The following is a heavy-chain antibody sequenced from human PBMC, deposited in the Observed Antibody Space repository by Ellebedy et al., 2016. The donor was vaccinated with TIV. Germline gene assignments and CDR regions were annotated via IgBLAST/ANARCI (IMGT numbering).Heavy chain of an antibody. CDR1: GGSISSDH. CDR2: NDGSS. V-gene: IGHV4-59*08. Sequence: MPSETLSLTCTVFGGSISSDHWSWIRQPPGKGLEWIGNNDGSSKYNPSLKSRVTISVDTSKNQFSLKLSSVTAADTAVYYCAKYTAGGGGRGIWGQGTMVTVSS. D-gene: IGHD4-23*01. CDR3: AKYTAGGGGRGI. J-gene: IGHJ3*02.